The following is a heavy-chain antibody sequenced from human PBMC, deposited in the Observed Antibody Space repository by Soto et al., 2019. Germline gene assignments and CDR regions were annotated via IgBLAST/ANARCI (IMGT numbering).Heavy chain of an antibody. Sequence: QVQLVQSGAEVKKPGASVKVSCKASGYTFTSYGISWVRQAPGQGLEWMGWINVYNGNTNYAQKLQGRVTMTTDTSTSTAYLDLRSLRSDDTAVYFFARDTSRGEYDDWGQGTLVTVSS. CDR1: GYTFTSYG. D-gene: IGHD3-10*01. CDR2: INVYNGNT. CDR3: ARDTSRGEYDD. V-gene: IGHV1-18*01. J-gene: IGHJ4*02.